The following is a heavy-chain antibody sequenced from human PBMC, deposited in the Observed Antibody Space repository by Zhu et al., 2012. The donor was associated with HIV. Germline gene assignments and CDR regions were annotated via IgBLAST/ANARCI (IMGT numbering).Heavy chain of an antibody. J-gene: IGHJ4*02. Sequence: QVQLQESGPGLVKPSETLSLICTVSDYSISSGYFWGWIRQPPGKGLEWIGSIYHSGTTYYKSSLKSRVTISLDTSKNQFSLKLSSVTAADTAVYYCARVSLAVTGLDYFDYWSQGTLVTVS. D-gene: IGHD6-19*01. V-gene: IGHV4-38-2*02. CDR1: DYSISSGYF. CDR2: IYHSGTT. CDR3: ARVSLAVTGLDYFDY.